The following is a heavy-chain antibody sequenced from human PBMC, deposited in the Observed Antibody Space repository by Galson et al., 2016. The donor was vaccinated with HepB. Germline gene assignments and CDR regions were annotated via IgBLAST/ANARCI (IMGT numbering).Heavy chain of an antibody. CDR2: IDWEDDK. V-gene: IGHV2-70*01. D-gene: IGHD5-12*01. J-gene: IGHJ4*02. CDR3: ARKGRGGYGYEYYFDY. Sequence: PALVKPTQTLTLTCTFSGFSLTTTGMCVSWIRQPPGKALEWLALIDWEDDKYYSTSLKTRLTISKDTSESQVVLTMTNMDPVDTATYYCARKGRGGYGYEYYFDYWGQGTLVTVSS. CDR1: GFSLTTTGMC.